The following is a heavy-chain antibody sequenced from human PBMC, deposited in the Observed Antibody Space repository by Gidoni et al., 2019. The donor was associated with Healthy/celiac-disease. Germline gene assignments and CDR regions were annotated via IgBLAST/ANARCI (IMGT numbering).Heavy chain of an antibody. V-gene: IGHV3-48*03. J-gene: IGHJ6*02. CDR1: GFTFCSYD. CDR2: ISSSGSNI. CDR3: ARDLVTTVTTYYYYYGMDV. Sequence: EVQLVESGGGLVPPGWSLRLSCAASGFTFCSYDMNWVRQAPGKGLEWVSYISSSGSNIYYADSVKGRFTISRDNAKNSLYLQMNSLRAEDTAVYYCARDLVTTVTTYYYYYGMDVWGQGTTVTVSS. D-gene: IGHD4-17*01.